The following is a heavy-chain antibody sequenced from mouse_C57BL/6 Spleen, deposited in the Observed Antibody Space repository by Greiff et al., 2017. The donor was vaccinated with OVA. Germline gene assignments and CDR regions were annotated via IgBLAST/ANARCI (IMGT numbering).Heavy chain of an antibody. CDR2: IWSGGST. J-gene: IGHJ3*01. CDR3: ARNGGIGKLPAWFAY. V-gene: IGHV2-2*01. CDR1: GFSLTSYG. D-gene: IGHD2-1*01. Sequence: VQLQQSGPGLVQPSQSLSITCTVSGFSLTSYGVHWVRQSPGKGLEWLGVIWSGGSTDYNAAFISRLSIRKDNSTSQVFFKMNSLQADDTAIYYCARNGGIGKLPAWFAYWGQGTLVTVSA.